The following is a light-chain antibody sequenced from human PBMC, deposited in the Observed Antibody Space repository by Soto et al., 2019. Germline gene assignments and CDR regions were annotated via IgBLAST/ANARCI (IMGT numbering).Light chain of an antibody. Sequence: DIQMTQSPSSLSASLGDEVTITWRASQTIMTYLNWYQLKTGKPPRLLIYAASSLQSGVPSRFSGSGYGTDFNLTISSLQTEDFATYSCQQGYNSPQTFGRGTKVDIK. V-gene: IGKV1-39*01. J-gene: IGKJ1*01. CDR3: QQGYNSPQT. CDR2: AAS. CDR1: QTIMTY.